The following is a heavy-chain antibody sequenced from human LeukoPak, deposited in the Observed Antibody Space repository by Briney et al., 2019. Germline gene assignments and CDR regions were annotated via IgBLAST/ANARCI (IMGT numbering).Heavy chain of an antibody. J-gene: IGHJ6*02. CDR3: ARETGMTPPNYYYYGMDI. Sequence: GASVKVSCKASGYTFTNYFMHWVRQAPGQGLEWMGIINSSGGSTTYAQKFQGRVTMTRDTSTSTVYMELSSLRSEDTAVYYCARETGMTPPNYYYYGMDIWGQGTTVTVS. V-gene: IGHV1-46*01. CDR1: GYTFTNYF. D-gene: IGHD1-14*01. CDR2: INSSGGST.